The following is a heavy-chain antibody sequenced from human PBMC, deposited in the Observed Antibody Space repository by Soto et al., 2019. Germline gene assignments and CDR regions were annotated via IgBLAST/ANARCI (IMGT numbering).Heavy chain of an antibody. CDR2: IYSGGST. CDR3: ARSLQIYLRGPYFDY. CDR1: GFTVSSNY. V-gene: IGHV3-66*01. D-gene: IGHD3-16*01. J-gene: IGHJ4*02. Sequence: GGSLRLSCAASGFTVSSNYMSWVRQAPGKGLEWVSVIYSGGSTYYADSVKGRFTISRDNSKNTLYLQMNSLRAEDTAVYYCARSLQIYLRGPYFDYWGQGTLVTVSS.